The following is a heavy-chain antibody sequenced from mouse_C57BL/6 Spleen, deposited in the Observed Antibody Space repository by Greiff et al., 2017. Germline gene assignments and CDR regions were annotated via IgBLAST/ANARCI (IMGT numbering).Heavy chain of an antibody. Sequence: QVQLQQPGAELVRPGSSVKLSCKASGYTFTSYWMDWVKQRPGQGLEWIGNIYPSDSETHYNQKFKDKATLTVDKSSSTAYMQLSSLTSEDSAVYYCARSRGLGRRYFDYWGQGTTLTVSS. J-gene: IGHJ2*01. V-gene: IGHV1-61*01. D-gene: IGHD4-1*01. CDR3: ARSRGLGRRYFDY. CDR2: IYPSDSET. CDR1: GYTFTSYW.